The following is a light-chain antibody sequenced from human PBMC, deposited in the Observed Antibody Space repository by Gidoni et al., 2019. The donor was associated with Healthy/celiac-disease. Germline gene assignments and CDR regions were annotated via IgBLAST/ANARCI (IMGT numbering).Light chain of an antibody. V-gene: IGKV3-11*01. CDR1: QSVRSY. CDR2: DAS. Sequence: EIVLTQSPATLSLSPGERATLTCSASQSVRSYLAWYQLTPGEAPRLLIYDASNRATGIPARFSGSGSGTDFTLTISSLEPEDFAVYYCQQRSNWYTFGQGTKLEIK. J-gene: IGKJ2*01. CDR3: QQRSNWYT.